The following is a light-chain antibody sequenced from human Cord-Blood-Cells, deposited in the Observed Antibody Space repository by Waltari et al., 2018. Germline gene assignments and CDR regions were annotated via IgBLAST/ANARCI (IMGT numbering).Light chain of an antibody. CDR1: QSLLHSNGYNY. CDR2: LGS. Sequence: DIVMTQSPLSLPVTPGEPASSPSRSSQSLLHSNGYNYLDWYLQKPGKSPQLVFYLGSNRASGVPDRFSGSGSGTDFTLKISRVEAEDVGVYYCMQALQTPMYTFGQGTKLEIK. V-gene: IGKV2-28*01. J-gene: IGKJ2*01. CDR3: MQALQTPMYT.